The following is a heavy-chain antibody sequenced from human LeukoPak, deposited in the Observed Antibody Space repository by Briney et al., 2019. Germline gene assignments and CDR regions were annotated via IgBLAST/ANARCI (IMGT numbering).Heavy chain of an antibody. CDR2: ISYDGSNK. Sequence: SGGSLRLSCAASGFTFSSYGMHWVRQVPGKGLEWVAVISYDGSNKYYADSVKGRFTISRDNSKNTLYLQMNSLRAEDTAVYYCAKEESGYDSRYYGMDVWGQGTTVTVSS. J-gene: IGHJ6*02. D-gene: IGHD5-12*01. CDR1: GFTFSSYG. CDR3: AKEESGYDSRYYGMDV. V-gene: IGHV3-30*18.